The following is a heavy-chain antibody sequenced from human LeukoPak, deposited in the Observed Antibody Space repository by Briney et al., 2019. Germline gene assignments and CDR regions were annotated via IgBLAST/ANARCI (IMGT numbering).Heavy chain of an antibody. D-gene: IGHD3-22*01. Sequence: GGSLRLSCAASGFTFSSYWMSWVRQAPGKGLEWVANIKQVGSEKYYVDSVKGRFTISRDNAKNSLYLQMNSLRAEDTAVYYCARNISALGYYYDSSGLEGFDYWGQGTLVTVSS. CDR2: IKQVGSEK. J-gene: IGHJ4*02. CDR3: ARNISALGYYYDSSGLEGFDY. CDR1: GFTFSSYW. V-gene: IGHV3-7*01.